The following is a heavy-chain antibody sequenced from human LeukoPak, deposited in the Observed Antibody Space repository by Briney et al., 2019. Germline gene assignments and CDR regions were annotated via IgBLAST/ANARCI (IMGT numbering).Heavy chain of an antibody. CDR2: ISSSGSTI. Sequence: PGGSLRLSCAASGFTFSSYWMSWVRQAPGKGLEWVSYISSSGSTIYYADSVKGRFTISRDNAKNSLYLQMNSLRAEDTAVYYCARDSGGATMDFQHWGQGTLVTVSS. J-gene: IGHJ1*01. CDR1: GFTFSSYW. D-gene: IGHD1-26*01. CDR3: ARDSGGATMDFQH. V-gene: IGHV3-48*04.